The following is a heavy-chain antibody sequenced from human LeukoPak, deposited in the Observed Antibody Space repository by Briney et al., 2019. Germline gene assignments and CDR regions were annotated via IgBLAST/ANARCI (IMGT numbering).Heavy chain of an antibody. CDR2: IYPGDSDT. J-gene: IGHJ3*02. V-gene: IGHV5-51*01. D-gene: IGHD2-2*02. CDR1: GYDLTSYW. CDR3: ARQGYQLLHRDAFDI. Sequence: GESLKISCEVSGYDLTSYWIAWVRQMPGKGLEWMGIIYPGDSDTRYSPSFQGQVRISVDKSINTAHLQWSSLKASDTAMYYCARQGYQLLHRDAFDIWGQGTMVTVSS.